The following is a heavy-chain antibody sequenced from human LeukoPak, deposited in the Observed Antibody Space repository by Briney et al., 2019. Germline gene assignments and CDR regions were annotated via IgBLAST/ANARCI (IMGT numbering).Heavy chain of an antibody. CDR1: GGSISSYY. CDR2: IYYSGST. CDR3: ARDRSDSSGYPKRAYYFDY. D-gene: IGHD3-22*01. Sequence: SETLSLTCTVSGGSISSYYWSWIRQPPGKGLEWIGYIYYSGSTNYNSSLKSRVTISVDTSKNQFSLKLSSVTAADTAVYYCARDRSDSSGYPKRAYYFDYWGQGTLVTVSS. J-gene: IGHJ4*02. V-gene: IGHV4-59*01.